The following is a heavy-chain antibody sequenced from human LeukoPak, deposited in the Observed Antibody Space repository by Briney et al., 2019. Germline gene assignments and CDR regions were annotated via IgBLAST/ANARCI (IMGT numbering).Heavy chain of an antibody. CDR2: IYYSGST. CDR3: ARLSITFGPSRAFDI. CDR1: GGSISSGGYY. J-gene: IGHJ3*02. V-gene: IGHV4-30-4*01. Sequence: PSETLSLTCTVSGGSISSGGYYWSWIRQPPGKGLEWIGHIYYSGSTYYNPSLKSRVTISVDTSKNQFSLKLSSVTAADTAVYYCARLSITFGPSRAFDIWGQGTMVTVSS. D-gene: IGHD3-16*01.